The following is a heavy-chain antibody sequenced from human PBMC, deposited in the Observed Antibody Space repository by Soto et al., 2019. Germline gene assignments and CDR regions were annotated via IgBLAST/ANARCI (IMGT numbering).Heavy chain of an antibody. J-gene: IGHJ5*02. D-gene: IGHD2-2*01. Sequence: GASVKVSCKASGGTFSSYTISCVRQAPGQGLEWMGRIIPILGIANYAQKFQGRVTITADKSTSTAYMELSSLRSEDTAVYYCARERPRDIVVVPAATTNWFDPWGQGTLVTVSS. V-gene: IGHV1-69*04. CDR1: GGTFSSYT. CDR2: IIPILGIA. CDR3: ARERPRDIVVVPAATTNWFDP.